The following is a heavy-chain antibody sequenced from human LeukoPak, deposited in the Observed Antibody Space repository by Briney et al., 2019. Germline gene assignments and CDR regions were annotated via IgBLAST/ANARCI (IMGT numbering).Heavy chain of an antibody. V-gene: IGHV3-48*01. CDR3: AKDTLAVAGPFDY. CDR1: GFTFSSYS. Sequence: GGSLRLSCAASGFTFSSYSMNWVGQAPGKGLEWVSYISSSSSTIYYADSVKGRFTISRDNSKNTLYLQMNSLRAEDTAVYYCAKDTLAVAGPFDYWGQGTLVTVSS. CDR2: ISSSSSTI. D-gene: IGHD6-19*01. J-gene: IGHJ4*02.